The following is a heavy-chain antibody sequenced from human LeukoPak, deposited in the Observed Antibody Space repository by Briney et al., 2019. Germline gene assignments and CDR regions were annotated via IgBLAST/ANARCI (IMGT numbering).Heavy chain of an antibody. CDR2: MNPNSGNT. Sequence: ASVKVSCKASGYTFTGYYMHWVRQATGQGLEWMGWMNPNSGNTGYAQKFQGRVTMTRNTSISTAYMELSSLRSEDTAVYYCASQNRDGYPYFDYWGQGTLVTVSS. V-gene: IGHV1-8*02. CDR3: ASQNRDGYPYFDY. J-gene: IGHJ4*02. D-gene: IGHD5-24*01. CDR1: GYTFTGYY.